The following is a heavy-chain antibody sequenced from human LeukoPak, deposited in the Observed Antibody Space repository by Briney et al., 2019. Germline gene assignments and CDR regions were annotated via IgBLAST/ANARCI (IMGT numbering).Heavy chain of an antibody. CDR3: ARVVAARPAWFDP. D-gene: IGHD6-6*01. Sequence: PPEPLSLNCTVSGGSISSSSYNWGWIRQPSGKGLDWIGSIYYSGSPYYNPSLKSRVTISRDTSKNQFSLKLSSVTAADTAVYYCARVVAARPAWFDPCGEGTLVTVSA. J-gene: IGHJ5*02. CDR2: IYYSGSP. V-gene: IGHV4-39*01. CDR1: GGSISSSSYN.